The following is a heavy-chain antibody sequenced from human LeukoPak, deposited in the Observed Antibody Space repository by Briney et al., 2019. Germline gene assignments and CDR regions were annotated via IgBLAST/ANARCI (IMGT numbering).Heavy chain of an antibody. CDR2: INPSGGST. CDR3: ARVSKPFYGDYVGGVFDY. J-gene: IGHJ4*02. Sequence: ASVKASCKASGYTFTSYYMHWVRQAPGQGLEWMGIINPSGGSTSYAQKFQGRVTMTRDTSTSTVYMELSSLRSEDTAVYYCARVSKPFYGDYVGGVFDYWGQGTLVTVSS. D-gene: IGHD4-17*01. V-gene: IGHV1-46*01. CDR1: GYTFTSYY.